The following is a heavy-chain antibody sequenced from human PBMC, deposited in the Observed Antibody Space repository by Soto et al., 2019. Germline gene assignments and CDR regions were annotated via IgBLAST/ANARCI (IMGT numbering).Heavy chain of an antibody. Sequence: EVQLVESGGGLVQPGRSLRLSCAASGFTFDDYAMHWVRQAPGKGLEWVSGISWNSGSIGYADSVKGRFTISRDNAKNSLYLQMNSLRAEDTALYCCANGRGCSSNEACLDYWGQGTVVTGSS. D-gene: IGHD6-6*01. CDR1: GFTFDDYA. CDR2: ISWNSGSI. J-gene: IGHJ4*02. V-gene: IGHV3-9*01. CDR3: ANGRGCSSNEACLDY.